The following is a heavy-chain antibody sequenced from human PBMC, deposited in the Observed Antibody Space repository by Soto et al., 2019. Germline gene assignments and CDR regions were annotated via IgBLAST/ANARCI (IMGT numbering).Heavy chain of an antibody. CDR2: ILYDGSNK. J-gene: IGHJ6*02. Sequence: GGSLRLSCAASGFTFSNYGMHLVRQTPGKGLEWVALILYDGSNKYYADSVKGRFTISRDNSKNTLYLQVSSLRAEDTAVYYCAKSRDAYNFYSDYGMDVWGQGTAVTVSS. V-gene: IGHV3-30*18. CDR1: GFTFSNYG. D-gene: IGHD1-1*01. CDR3: AKSRDAYNFYSDYGMDV.